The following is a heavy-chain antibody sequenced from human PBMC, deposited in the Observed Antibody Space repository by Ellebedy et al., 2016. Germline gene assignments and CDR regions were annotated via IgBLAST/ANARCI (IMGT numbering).Heavy chain of an antibody. CDR1: GFTFSSYW. V-gene: IGHV3-7*01. Sequence: GESLKISXAASGFTFSSYWMSWVRQAPGKGLEWVANIKQDGSEKYYVDSVKGRFTISRDNAKNSPYLQMNSLRAEDTAVYYCARDGYYDFWSGYYHYMDVWGKGTTVTVSS. CDR3: ARDGYYDFWSGYYHYMDV. CDR2: IKQDGSEK. J-gene: IGHJ6*03. D-gene: IGHD3-3*01.